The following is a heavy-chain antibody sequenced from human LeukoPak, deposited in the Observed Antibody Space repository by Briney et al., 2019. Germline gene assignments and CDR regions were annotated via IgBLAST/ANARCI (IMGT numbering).Heavy chain of an antibody. CDR3: AYMGALGAFDI. D-gene: IGHD1-26*01. CDR1: GFTFSSYG. V-gene: IGHV3-33*01. CDR2: IWYDGSNK. Sequence: HPGRSLRLSCAASGFTFSSYGMHWVRQAPGKGLEWVAVIWYDGSNKYYADSVKGRFTISRDNSKNTLYLQMNSLRAEDTAVYYCAYMGALGAFDIWVQGTMVTVSS. J-gene: IGHJ3*02.